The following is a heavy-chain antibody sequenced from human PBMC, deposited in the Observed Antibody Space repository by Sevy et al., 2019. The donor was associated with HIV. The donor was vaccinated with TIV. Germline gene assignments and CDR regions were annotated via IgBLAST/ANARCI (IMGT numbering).Heavy chain of an antibody. Sequence: SETLSLTCTVSGGSISGYYWNWLWQSAGEGLEWIGRISSSGHTNYNPSLKSRLTMSMDTSRDQFSLRLSSVTAADTAVYYCAGAVATTADFDYWGQGTQVTVSS. CDR2: ISSSGHT. J-gene: IGHJ4*02. V-gene: IGHV4-4*07. CDR3: AGAVATTADFDY. D-gene: IGHD6-19*01. CDR1: GGSISGYY.